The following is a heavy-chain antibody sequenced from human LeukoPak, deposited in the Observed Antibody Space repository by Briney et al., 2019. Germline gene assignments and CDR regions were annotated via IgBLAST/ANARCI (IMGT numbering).Heavy chain of an antibody. D-gene: IGHD3-16*01. Sequence: GGSLRLSCAASGFTFSSYGMHWVRQAPGKGLEWVAFIRYDGSNKYYADSVKGRFTISRDNSKNTPYLQMNSLRAEDTAVYYCAKDPQGFATNFDYWGQGTLVTVSS. CDR2: IRYDGSNK. J-gene: IGHJ4*02. CDR1: GFTFSSYG. V-gene: IGHV3-30*02. CDR3: AKDPQGFATNFDY.